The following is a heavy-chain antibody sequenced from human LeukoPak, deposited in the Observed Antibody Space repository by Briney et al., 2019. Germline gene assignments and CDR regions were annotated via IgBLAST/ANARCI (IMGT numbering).Heavy chain of an antibody. D-gene: IGHD6-6*01. CDR1: GYTFTGYY. CDR3: ARSPRSIAARHFDY. J-gene: IGHJ4*02. CDR2: INPNSGGT. V-gene: IGHV1-2*02. Sequence: ASVKVSCKASGYTFTGYYMHWVRQAPGQVLEWMGWINPNSGGTNYAQKFQGRVTMTRDTSISTAYMELSRLRSDDTAVYYCARSPRSIAARHFDYWGQGTLVTVSS.